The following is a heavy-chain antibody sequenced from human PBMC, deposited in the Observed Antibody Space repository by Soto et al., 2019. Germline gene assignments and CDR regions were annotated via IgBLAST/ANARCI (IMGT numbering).Heavy chain of an antibody. J-gene: IGHJ4*02. CDR1: GFTVSSNY. V-gene: IGHV3-53*01. D-gene: IGHD6-6*01. CDR3: ASSIAARRYYFDY. Sequence: GGSLRLSCAASGFTVSSNYMSWVRQAPGKGLEWVSVIYSGGSTYYADSVKGRFTISRDNSKNTLYLQMNSLRAEDTAVYYCASSIAARRYYFDYWGQGTLVTVSS. CDR2: IYSGGST.